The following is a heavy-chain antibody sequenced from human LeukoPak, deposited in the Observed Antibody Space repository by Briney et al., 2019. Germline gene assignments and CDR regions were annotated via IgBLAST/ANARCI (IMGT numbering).Heavy chain of an antibody. CDR1: GYSFSRYA. J-gene: IGHJ4*02. CDR3: AREVAYGIGWNALDY. D-gene: IGHD6-19*01. CDR2: INTNTGNP. V-gene: IGHV7-4-1*02. Sequence: ASVKVSCKASGYSFSRYAMNWVRQAPGQGLEWMGWINTNTGNPTYAQGFTGRFVFSLDTSVNTAYLQISSLKAEDTAVYYCAREVAYGIGWNALDYWGQGTLVTVSS.